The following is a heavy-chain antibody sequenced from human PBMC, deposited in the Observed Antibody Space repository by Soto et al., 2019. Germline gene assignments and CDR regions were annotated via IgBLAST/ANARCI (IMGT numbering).Heavy chain of an antibody. CDR2: ISYDGSNK. D-gene: IGHD2-15*01. J-gene: IGHJ5*02. CDR1: GFTFSSYG. Sequence: GGSLRLSCAASGFTFSSYGMHWVRQAPGKGLEWVAVISYDGSNKYYADSVKGRFTISRDNSKNTLYLQMNSLRAEDTAVYYCAKDWEASGLRWYPTGRRNWFDPSGQATLVTVSS. CDR3: AKDWEASGLRWYPTGRRNWFDP. V-gene: IGHV3-30*18.